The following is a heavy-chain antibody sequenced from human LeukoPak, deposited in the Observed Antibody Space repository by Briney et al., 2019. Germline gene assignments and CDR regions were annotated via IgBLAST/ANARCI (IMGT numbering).Heavy chain of an antibody. Sequence: GGSLRLSCTASGFTLSSYWMSWVRQAPGKGLEWVANTNQDGSEKYHVDSVKGRFSISRDNAKNSLYLQMNSLRAEDTAVYYCAKGDRITIFGVVIRAFDIWGQGTMVTVSS. J-gene: IGHJ3*02. CDR3: AKGDRITIFGVVIRAFDI. CDR2: TNQDGSEK. D-gene: IGHD3-3*01. CDR1: GFTLSSYW. V-gene: IGHV3-7*03.